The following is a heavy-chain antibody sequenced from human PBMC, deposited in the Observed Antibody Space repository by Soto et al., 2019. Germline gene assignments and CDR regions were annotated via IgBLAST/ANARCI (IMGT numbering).Heavy chain of an antibody. CDR2: FDPEDGET. CDR1: GYTLTELS. J-gene: IGHJ6*02. Sequence: ASVKVSCKVSGYTLTELSMHWVRQAPGKGLEWMGGFDPEDGETIYAQKFQDRVTMTEDTSTDTAYMELSSLRSEDTAVYYCATYPLEYSSPYGMDVWGQGTTVTVSS. V-gene: IGHV1-24*01. CDR3: ATYPLEYSSPYGMDV. D-gene: IGHD6-6*01.